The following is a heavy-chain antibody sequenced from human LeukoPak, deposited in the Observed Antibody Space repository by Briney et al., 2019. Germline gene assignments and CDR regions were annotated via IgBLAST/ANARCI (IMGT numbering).Heavy chain of an antibody. D-gene: IGHD3-22*01. CDR3: ARELTYYYDSSGYRTLLDY. J-gene: IGHJ4*02. CDR2: IYNSGST. CDR1: GGSISSSNR. V-gene: IGHV4-4*02. Sequence: PSETLSLTCDVSGGSISSSNRWSWVRQPPGKGLEWIGEIYNSGSTNYNPTLKSRVTISVDKSKNQFSLKLSSVTAADTAVYYCARELTYYYDSSGYRTLLDYWGQGTLVTVSS.